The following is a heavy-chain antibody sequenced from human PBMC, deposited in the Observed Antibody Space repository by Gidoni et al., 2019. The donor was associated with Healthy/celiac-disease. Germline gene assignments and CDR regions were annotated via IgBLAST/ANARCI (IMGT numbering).Heavy chain of an antibody. CDR3: AKAGVVRGVIKAPFETPDY. J-gene: IGHJ4*02. D-gene: IGHD3-10*01. CDR1: GFTFRSYC. V-gene: IGHV3-30*18. CDR2: ISYEGSNK. Sequence: QVQLVESGGGVVQPGRSLRLSCAASGFTFRSYCLHGVRQAPGKGLEWVAVISYEGSNKYYADSVKGRFTISRDNSKNTLYLQMNSLRAEDTAVYYCAKAGVVRGVIKAPFETPDYWGQGTLVTVSS.